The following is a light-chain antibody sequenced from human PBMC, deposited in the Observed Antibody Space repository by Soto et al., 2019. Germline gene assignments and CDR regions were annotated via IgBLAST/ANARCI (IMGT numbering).Light chain of an antibody. Sequence: QSVLTQPPSASGTPGQRVTISCSGSSSNIGSNTVNWYQQLPGTVPKLLIYSNNHRPSGVPDRFSGSKSSTSASLAISGLQSEDEADYYCAAWDDSLNGVVFGGGTKLTVL. CDR1: SSNIGSNT. CDR3: AAWDDSLNGVV. V-gene: IGLV1-44*01. CDR2: SNN. J-gene: IGLJ2*01.